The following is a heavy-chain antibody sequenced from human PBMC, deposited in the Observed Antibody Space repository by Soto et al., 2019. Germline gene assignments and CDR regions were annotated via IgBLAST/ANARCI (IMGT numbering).Heavy chain of an antibody. CDR2: TYYKSKWNN. V-gene: IGHV6-1*01. CDR1: GDSVSSNSAA. J-gene: IGHJ6*02. Sequence: SQTLSLTCAISGDSVSSNSAAWNWIRHSPSRGLEWLGRTYYKSKWNNDYALSVKSRITINPDTSKNQFSLHLYSVTPEDTAVYYCTGITWFRGMDVWGQGTPVTVS. CDR3: TGITWFRGMDV. D-gene: IGHD3-10*01.